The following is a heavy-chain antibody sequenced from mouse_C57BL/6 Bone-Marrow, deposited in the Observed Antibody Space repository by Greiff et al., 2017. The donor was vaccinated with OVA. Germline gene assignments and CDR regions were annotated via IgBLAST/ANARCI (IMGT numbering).Heavy chain of an antibody. CDR2: IDPNSGGT. CDR3: ARGSMMVALGYMYYFDY. D-gene: IGHD2-3*01. CDR1: GYTFTSYW. Sequence: QVQLQQPGAELVKPGASVKLSCKASGYTFTSYWMHWVKQRPGRGLEWIGRIDPNSGGTKYNEKLKSKATLTVDKPSSTDSMQLSSLTSEASAVYCCARGSMMVALGYMYYFDYWGQGTTLTVSS. J-gene: IGHJ2*01. V-gene: IGHV1-72*01.